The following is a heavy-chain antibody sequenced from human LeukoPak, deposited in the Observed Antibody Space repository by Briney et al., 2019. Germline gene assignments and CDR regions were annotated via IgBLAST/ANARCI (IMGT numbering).Heavy chain of an antibody. Sequence: GGSLRLSCAASGFTFRTYWMSWVRLAPGKGLEWVANIHPDGIEKYHVDSVKGRFTIFRDNARNLLYLQMSSLRADDTAVYYCSRGDDFSGDSWGQGTLVTVSS. CDR2: IHPDGIEK. J-gene: IGHJ5*01. CDR3: SRGDDFSGDS. CDR1: GFTFRTYW. D-gene: IGHD2-21*02. V-gene: IGHV3-7*04.